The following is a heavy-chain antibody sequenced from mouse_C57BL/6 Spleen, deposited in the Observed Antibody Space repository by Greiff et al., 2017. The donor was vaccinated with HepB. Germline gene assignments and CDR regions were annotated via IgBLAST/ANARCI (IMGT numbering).Heavy chain of an antibody. V-gene: IGHV1-18*01. J-gene: IGHJ3*01. Sequence: EVQLQQSGPELVKPGASVKIPCKASGYTFTDYNMDWVKQSHGKSLEWIGDINPNNGGTIYNQKFKGKATLTVDKSSSTAYMELRSLTSEDTAVYYCARSYYGSSTGGFAYWGQGTLVTVSA. D-gene: IGHD1-1*01. CDR1: GYTFTDYN. CDR3: ARSYYGSSTGGFAY. CDR2: INPNNGGT.